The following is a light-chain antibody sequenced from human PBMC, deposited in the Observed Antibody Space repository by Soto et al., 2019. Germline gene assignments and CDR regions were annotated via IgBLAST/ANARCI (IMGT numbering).Light chain of an antibody. J-gene: IGLJ3*02. Sequence: QSVLTQPPSVSGALGQRVTISCTESSSNIGAGYDVHWYQQLPGTAPKLLIYGNSNRPSGVPDRFSGSKSGTSASLAITGLQAEDEADYYCQSYDSSLSAWVFGGGTKLTVL. CDR1: SSNIGAGYD. CDR2: GNS. CDR3: QSYDSSLSAWV. V-gene: IGLV1-40*01.